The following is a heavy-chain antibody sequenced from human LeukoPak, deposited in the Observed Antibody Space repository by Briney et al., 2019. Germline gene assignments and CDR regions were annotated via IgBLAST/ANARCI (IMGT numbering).Heavy chain of an antibody. Sequence: SETPSLNCTVSGGSISSYYWNWIWQPARQGLELIGRIYTSRSTNYNPSLTLRVTMSVDTSKNQFSLKLSSVPAAATAVYYCARSGYDYEDYYHYYMDAWGKGTTVTVSS. CDR2: IYTSRST. CDR1: GGSISSYY. V-gene: IGHV4-4*07. D-gene: IGHD4-17*01. CDR3: ARSGYDYEDYYHYYMDA. J-gene: IGHJ6*03.